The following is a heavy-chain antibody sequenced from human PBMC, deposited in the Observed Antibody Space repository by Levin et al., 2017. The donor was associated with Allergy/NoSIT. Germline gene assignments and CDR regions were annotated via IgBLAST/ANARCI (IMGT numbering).Heavy chain of an antibody. Sequence: SETLSLTCAVYGGSFSGYYWIWIRQPPGKGLEWIGEINHSGSSNYNSSLKSRVTISVDTSKNHFSLRLSSVTAADTAVYYCARGGPSRTVTTGYDNYYYMDVWGKGTTVTVSS. J-gene: IGHJ6*03. CDR3: ARGGPSRTVTTGYDNYYYMDV. CDR2: INHSGSS. D-gene: IGHD4-17*01. CDR1: GGSFSGYY. V-gene: IGHV4-34*01.